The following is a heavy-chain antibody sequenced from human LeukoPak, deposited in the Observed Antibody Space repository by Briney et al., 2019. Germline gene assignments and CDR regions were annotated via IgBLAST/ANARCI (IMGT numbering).Heavy chain of an antibody. Sequence: GGSLRLSCAASGFTFSDYYMSWIRRAPGKGLEWVSYISSSGSTIYYADSVKGRFTISRDNAKNSLYLQMNSLRAEDTAVYYCARDRSGYTYNIDYWGQGTLVTVSS. CDR1: GFTFSDYY. V-gene: IGHV3-11*01. CDR2: ISSSGSTI. CDR3: ARDRSGYTYNIDY. D-gene: IGHD5-12*01. J-gene: IGHJ4*02.